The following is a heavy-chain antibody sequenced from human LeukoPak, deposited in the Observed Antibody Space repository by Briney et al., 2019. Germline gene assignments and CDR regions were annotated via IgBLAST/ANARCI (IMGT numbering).Heavy chain of an antibody. CDR3: AKVGGPYCGGDCYGGPIDY. J-gene: IGHJ4*02. D-gene: IGHD2-21*02. V-gene: IGHV3-11*06. Sequence: ADSVKGRFTISRDDATNLVYLQMNSLGAEDTAVYYCAKVGGPYCGGDCYGGPIDYWGQGTLVTVSS.